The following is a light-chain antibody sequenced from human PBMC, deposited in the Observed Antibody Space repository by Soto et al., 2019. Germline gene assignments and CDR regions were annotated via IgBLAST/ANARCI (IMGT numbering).Light chain of an antibody. CDR2: KAS. CDR1: QTISSW. J-gene: IGKJ1*01. Sequence: DIQMTQSPSTLSGSVGDRVTITCRASQTISSWLAWYQQKPGKAPKLLIYKASTLKSGVPSRFSGSGSGTEFTLTISSLQPDDFATYYCQQYENFSGTFGPGTKVDIX. CDR3: QQYENFSGT. V-gene: IGKV1-5*03.